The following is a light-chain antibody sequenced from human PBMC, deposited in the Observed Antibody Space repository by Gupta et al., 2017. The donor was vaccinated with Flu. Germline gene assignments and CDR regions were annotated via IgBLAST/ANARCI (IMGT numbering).Light chain of an antibody. V-gene: IGLV2-14*03. Sequence: QSPLTPPAFVSGAPVPSLTISCTGTSSDVAGYQYVSWYQQLPGKAPKLMIYDVNYRPSGVSTRFSASNSGDTAALTLSGLQPEDEAEYYCRPYKSSTTRHWIFGGGTRLTVL. CDR3: RPYKSSTTRHWI. CDR2: DVN. CDR1: SSDVAGYQY. J-gene: IGLJ3*02.